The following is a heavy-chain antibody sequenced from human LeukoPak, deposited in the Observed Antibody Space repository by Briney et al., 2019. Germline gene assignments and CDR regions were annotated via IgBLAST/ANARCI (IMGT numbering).Heavy chain of an antibody. CDR1: GFTFSSYA. CDR3: ARDQYQLQGGGWFDP. J-gene: IGHJ5*02. D-gene: IGHD2-2*01. CDR2: ISYDGSNK. V-gene: IGHV3-30*01. Sequence: GGSLRLSCAASGFTFSSYAMHWVRQAPGKGLEWVAVISYDGSNKYYADSVKGRFTISRDNSKNTLYLQMNSLRAEDTAVYYCARDQYQLQGGGWFDPWGQGTLVTVSS.